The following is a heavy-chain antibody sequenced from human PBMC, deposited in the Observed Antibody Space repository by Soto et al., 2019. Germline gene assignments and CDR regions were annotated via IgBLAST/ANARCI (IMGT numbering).Heavy chain of an antibody. CDR2: ISNSGGST. CDR1: GFTFSTYA. J-gene: IGHJ4*02. CDR3: AKAGRGDWTVTYYFDY. Sequence: GGSLRLSCAASGFTFSTYAMSWVRQPPGKGLEWVSGISNSGGSTYYADSVKGRFTISRDNSKNTLYLQMNSLRAEDTAVYYCAKAGRGDWTVTYYFDYWGQGTLVTVSS. V-gene: IGHV3-23*01. D-gene: IGHD4-17*01.